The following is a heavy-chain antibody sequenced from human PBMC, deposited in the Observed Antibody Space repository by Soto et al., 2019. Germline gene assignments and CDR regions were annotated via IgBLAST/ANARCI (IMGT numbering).Heavy chain of an antibody. Sequence: QVQLVQSGAEVKKPGASVKVPYKASGYTFTSYGISWVRQAPGLGLEWMGWISAYNGNTNYAQKLQGRVTMTTDTSTSTAYMALRSLRSDDTAVYYCAHNWNYEDAFDIWGQGTMVTVSS. D-gene: IGHD1-7*01. J-gene: IGHJ3*02. CDR3: AHNWNYEDAFDI. CDR1: GYTFTSYG. V-gene: IGHV1-18*04. CDR2: ISAYNGNT.